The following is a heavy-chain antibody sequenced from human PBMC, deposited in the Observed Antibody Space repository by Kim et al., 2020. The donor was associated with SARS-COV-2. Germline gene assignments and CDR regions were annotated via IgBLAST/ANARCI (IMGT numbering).Heavy chain of an antibody. CDR3: AREADVAGNDY. Sequence: THYADPVKGRFTISRDNADNSLYLQMNSLRAEDTALYYCAREADVAGNDYWGQGTLVTVSS. D-gene: IGHD6-19*01. J-gene: IGHJ4*02. CDR2: T. V-gene: IGHV3-11*06.